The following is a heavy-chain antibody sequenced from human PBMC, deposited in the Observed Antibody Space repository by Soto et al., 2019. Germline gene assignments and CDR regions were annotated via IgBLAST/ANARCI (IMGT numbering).Heavy chain of an antibody. J-gene: IGHJ2*01. D-gene: IGHD6-19*01. CDR2: ISGSGGST. CDR3: AKDQQWLVRVVFDL. Sequence: RGSLRLSCAASGFTFSSYAMSWVRRAPGKGLEWVSAISGSGGSTYYADSVKGRFTISRDNSKNTLYLQMNSLRAEDTAVYYCAKDQQWLVRVVFDLWGRGTLVTVSS. V-gene: IGHV3-23*01. CDR1: GFTFSSYA.